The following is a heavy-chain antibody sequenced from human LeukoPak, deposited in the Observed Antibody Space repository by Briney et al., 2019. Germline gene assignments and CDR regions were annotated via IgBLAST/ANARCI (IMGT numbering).Heavy chain of an antibody. V-gene: IGHV3-64*01. CDR3: ARDLYGGLAPEFGY. CDR1: GFTFSSYA. CDR2: ISSNGGST. Sequence: GGSLRLSCVASGFTFSSYAMHWVRQAPGEGPEYVSAISSNGGSTYYANSVKGRFTISRDNSKNTLYLQMGSLRAEDMAVYYCARDLYGGLAPEFGYWGQGTLVTVSS. J-gene: IGHJ4*02. D-gene: IGHD1-14*01.